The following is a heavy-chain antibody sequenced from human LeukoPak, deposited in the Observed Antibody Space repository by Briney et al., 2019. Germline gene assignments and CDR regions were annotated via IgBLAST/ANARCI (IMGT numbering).Heavy chain of an antibody. CDR1: GGTFSSYA. CDR3: ASSVRYYYDSNGMDV. J-gene: IGHJ6*02. CDR2: IIPIFGTA. D-gene: IGHD3-22*01. V-gene: IGHV1-69*05. Sequence: GASVKVSCKASGGTFSSYAISWVRQAPGQGLEWMGGIIPIFGTANYAQKFQGRVTMTRDTSTSTVYMELSSLRSEDTAVYYCASSVRYYYDSNGMDVWGQGTTVTVSS.